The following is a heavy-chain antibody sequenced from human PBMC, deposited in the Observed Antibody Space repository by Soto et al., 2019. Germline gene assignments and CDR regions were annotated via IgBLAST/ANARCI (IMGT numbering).Heavy chain of an antibody. V-gene: IGHV4-34*01. CDR3: ARGEYGSGKYGMDV. J-gene: IGHJ6*02. Sequence: SETLSLTCAVYGGSFSGYYWSWLRQPPGKGLEWIGEINHSGSTNYNPSLKSRVTISVDTSKNQFSLKLRSVTAADTAVYYCARGEYGSGKYGMDVWGQGTTVTVSS. CDR2: INHSGST. CDR1: GGSFSGYY. D-gene: IGHD3-10*01.